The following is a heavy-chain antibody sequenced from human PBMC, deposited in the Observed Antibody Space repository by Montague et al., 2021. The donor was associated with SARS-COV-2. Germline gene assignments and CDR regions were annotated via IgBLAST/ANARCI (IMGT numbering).Heavy chain of an antibody. CDR3: ARASVSYPSGTQDFDH. V-gene: IGHV4-59*01. Sequence: SETLSLTCTVSGGSISSYYWSWIRQPPGKALEWIGYIYYSGSTNYNPSLNSRVTISVDTSKNQFSLKLTSVTAADTAVYFCARASVSYPSGTQDFDHWGRGTLVTVSS. CDR1: GGSISSYY. J-gene: IGHJ1*01. CDR2: IYYSGST. D-gene: IGHD5-18*01.